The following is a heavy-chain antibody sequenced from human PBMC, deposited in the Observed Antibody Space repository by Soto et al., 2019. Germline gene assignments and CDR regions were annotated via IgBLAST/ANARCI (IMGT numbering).Heavy chain of an antibody. J-gene: IGHJ6*02. CDR2: IYHSGST. D-gene: IGHD6-19*01. CDR1: GYSISSGYY. Sequence: SETLSLTCAVSGYSISSGYYWGWIRQPPGKGLEWIGSIYHSGSTYYNPSLKSRVTISVDTSKNQFSLKLSSVTAADTAVYYCARGIAVAGRGYYYGMDVWGQGTTVTVSS. CDR3: ARGIAVAGRGYYYGMDV. V-gene: IGHV4-38-2*01.